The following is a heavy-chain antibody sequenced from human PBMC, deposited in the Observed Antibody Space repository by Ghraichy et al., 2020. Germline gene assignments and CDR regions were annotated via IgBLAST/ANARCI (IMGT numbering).Heavy chain of an antibody. Sequence: SETLSLTCAVYGGSFSGYYWSWIRQPPGKGLEWIGEINHSGSTNYNPSLKSRVTISVDTSKNQFSLKLSSVTAADTAVYYCAREGQLVFPYYYYYMDVWGKGTTVTVSS. CDR1: GGSFSGYY. CDR3: AREGQLVFPYYYYYMDV. V-gene: IGHV4-34*01. J-gene: IGHJ6*03. CDR2: INHSGST. D-gene: IGHD6-6*01.